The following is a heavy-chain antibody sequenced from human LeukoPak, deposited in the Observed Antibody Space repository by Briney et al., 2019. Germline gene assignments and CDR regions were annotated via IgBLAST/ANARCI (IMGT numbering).Heavy chain of an antibody. CDR1: GFTFSSYA. J-gene: IGHJ4*02. V-gene: IGHV3-23*01. D-gene: IGHD3-10*01. CDR2: ISGSGGST. CDR3: AKGQYGSGSYYTGGFDY. Sequence: PGGSLGLSCAASGFTFSSYAMSWVRQAPGKGLEWVSAISGSGGSTYYADSVKGRFTISRDNSKNTLYLQMNSLRAEDRAVYYCAKGQYGSGSYYTGGFDYWGQGTLVTVSS.